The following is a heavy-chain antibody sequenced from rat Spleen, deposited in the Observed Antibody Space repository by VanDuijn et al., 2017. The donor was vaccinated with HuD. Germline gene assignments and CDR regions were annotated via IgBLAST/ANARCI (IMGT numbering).Heavy chain of an antibody. CDR3: ARQGYGSPFDY. CDR1: GFTFSSFP. V-gene: IGHV5-29*01. CDR2: ISSDGSTT. J-gene: IGHJ2*01. Sequence: EVRLVESGGGLVQPGRSLKLSCAASGFTFSSFPMAWVRQAPAKGLEWVATISSDGSTTYYRDSVKGRFTISRDNAKSSLYLQMDSLRSEDTATYYCARQGYGSPFDYWGQGVMVTVSS. D-gene: IGHD1-3*01.